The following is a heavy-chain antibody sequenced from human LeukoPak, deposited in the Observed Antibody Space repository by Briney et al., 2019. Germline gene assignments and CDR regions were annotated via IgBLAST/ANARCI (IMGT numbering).Heavy chain of an antibody. V-gene: IGHV3-7*01. CDR3: ARDFGAVDDYDFWSGYSPFDP. CDR1: GFTFSSYW. Sequence: PGGSLRLSCAASGFTFSSYWMSWVRQAQGQGLEWVANIKQDGSEKYYVDSVKGRFTISRDNAKNSLYLQMNSLRAEDTAVYYCARDFGAVDDYDFWSGYSPFDPWGQGTLVTVSS. D-gene: IGHD3-3*01. J-gene: IGHJ5*02. CDR2: IKQDGSEK.